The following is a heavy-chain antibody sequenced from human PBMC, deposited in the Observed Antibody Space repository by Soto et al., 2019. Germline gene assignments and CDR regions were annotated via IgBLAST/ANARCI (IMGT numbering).Heavy chain of an antibody. V-gene: IGHV4-34*01. CDR2: INHSGST. J-gene: IGHJ5*02. CDR1: GGSFSGYY. CDR3: ARGGLGTMVRGANWFDP. D-gene: IGHD3-10*01. Sequence: PSETLSLTCAVYGGSFSGYYWSWIRQPPGKGLEWIGEINHSGSTNYNPSLKSRVTISVDTSKNQFSLKLSSVTAADTAVYYCARGGLGTMVRGANWFDPWGQGTLVTVSS.